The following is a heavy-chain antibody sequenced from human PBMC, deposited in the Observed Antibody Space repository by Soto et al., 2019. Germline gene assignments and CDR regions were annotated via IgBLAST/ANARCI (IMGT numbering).Heavy chain of an antibody. D-gene: IGHD6-13*01. CDR2: ISYDGSNK. Sequence: QVQLVESGGGVVQPGRSLRLSCAASGFTFSSYAMHWVRQAPGKGLEWVAVISYDGSNKYYADSVKGRFTISRDNSKNTLYLQMNSLRAEDTAVYYCAREKAPYSSSWYLFDPWGQGTLVTVSS. V-gene: IGHV3-30-3*01. J-gene: IGHJ5*02. CDR3: AREKAPYSSSWYLFDP. CDR1: GFTFSSYA.